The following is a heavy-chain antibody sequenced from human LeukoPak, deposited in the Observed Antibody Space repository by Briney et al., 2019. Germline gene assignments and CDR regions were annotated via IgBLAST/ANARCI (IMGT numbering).Heavy chain of an antibody. CDR1: GFTFSSYA. CDR3: AKSMTTVTTGFQH. D-gene: IGHD4-17*01. V-gene: IGHV3-23*01. Sequence: GGSLRLSCAASGFTFSSYAMSWVRQAPGKGLEWVSGISGNAGSTYYGGSVRGRFTISRDNSKNTLYLQMNSLRAEDTAVYYCAKSMTTVTTGFQHWGQGTLVTVSS. CDR2: ISGNAGST. J-gene: IGHJ1*01.